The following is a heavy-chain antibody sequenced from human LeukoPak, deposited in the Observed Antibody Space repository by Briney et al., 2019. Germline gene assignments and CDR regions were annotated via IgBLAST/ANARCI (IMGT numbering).Heavy chain of an antibody. CDR3: ATVDPVCRDGDSLCDIY. CDR2: FDPEDAKT. CDR1: GTTLTDLS. J-gene: IGHJ4*02. D-gene: IGHD4-17*01. Sequence: ASVKVSCKVSGTTLTDLSMHWVRQAPGKGLEWMGGFDPEDAKTIYAQKFQGRVTMTEDTSTDTAYMELNSLRSEDTAIYYCATVDPVCRDGDSLCDIYWGQGTLVTVSS. V-gene: IGHV1-24*01.